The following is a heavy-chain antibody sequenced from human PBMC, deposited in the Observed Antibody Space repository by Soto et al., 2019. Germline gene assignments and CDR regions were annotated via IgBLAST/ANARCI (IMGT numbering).Heavy chain of an antibody. D-gene: IGHD3-9*01. V-gene: IGHV3-53*01. CDR2: VHGGGST. J-gene: IGHJ4*02. CDR3: AGSLTTAASLDY. CDR1: GFTVSNNH. Sequence: VQLVESGGGLIQPGGSLRLSCAASGFTVSNNHMTWVRQAAGKGLELVSFVHGGGSTSYADSVKSRFTISRDNSRSTLYLQMDSLRAEDTDIYYSAGSLTTAASLDYWGRGTLVTVSS.